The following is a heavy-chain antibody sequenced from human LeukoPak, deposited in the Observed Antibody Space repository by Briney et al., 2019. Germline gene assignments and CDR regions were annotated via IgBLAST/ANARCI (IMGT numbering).Heavy chain of an antibody. D-gene: IGHD1-1*01. V-gene: IGHV4-38-2*02. CDR2: IYHSGST. CDR1: GYSIRSGYH. J-gene: IGHJ4*02. CDR3: ARVNWNPDY. Sequence: PSETLSLTCTVSGYSIRSGYHWDWIRQPPGKGLEWIGNIYHSGSTYYNPSLKSRVAISVDTSKNQFSLKLTSVTAADTAVYYCARVNWNPDYWGQGTLVTVSS.